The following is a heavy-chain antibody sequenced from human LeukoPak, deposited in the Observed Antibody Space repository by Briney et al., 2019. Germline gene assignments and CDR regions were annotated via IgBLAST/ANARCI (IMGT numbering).Heavy chain of an antibody. Sequence: GGSLRLSCAASGFTVSSNYMSWVRQAPGKGLEWVSVIYSGGRTYYADSVKGRFTISRDNSKNTLYLQMNSLRVEDTAVYYCARTPGLHDYAYWGQGTLVTVSP. V-gene: IGHV3-53*01. CDR3: ARTPGLHDYAY. D-gene: IGHD4-17*01. J-gene: IGHJ4*02. CDR2: IYSGGRT. CDR1: GFTVSSNY.